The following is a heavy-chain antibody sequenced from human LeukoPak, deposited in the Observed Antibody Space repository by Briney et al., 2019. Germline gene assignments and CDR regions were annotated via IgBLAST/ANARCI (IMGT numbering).Heavy chain of an antibody. CDR2: IKQNGSEK. J-gene: IGHJ5*02. CDR3: ARGGIQLWFQSLDDNWFEP. V-gene: IGHV3-7*01. CDR1: GFTFSSYW. D-gene: IGHD5-18*01. Sequence: GGSLRLSCAASGFTFSSYWMSWVRQAPGKGLEWVANIKQNGSEKYYVDSVKGRFTISRDNAKNSLYLQMNSLRAEDTAVYYCARGGIQLWFQSLDDNWFEPWGQGTLVTVSS.